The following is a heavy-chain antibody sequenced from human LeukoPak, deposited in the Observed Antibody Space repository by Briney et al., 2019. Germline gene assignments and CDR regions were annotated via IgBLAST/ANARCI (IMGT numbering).Heavy chain of an antibody. Sequence: ASVKVSCKASGYTFTGYYMHWVRQAPGQGLEWMGWINPNSGGTNYAQKFQGRVTMTSDTSISTAYMALSRLRYDDTAVYYCARANGSGSYYPFDYWGQGTLVTVSS. CDR3: ARANGSGSYYPFDY. CDR2: INPNSGGT. D-gene: IGHD3-10*01. CDR1: GYTFTGYY. V-gene: IGHV1-2*02. J-gene: IGHJ4*02.